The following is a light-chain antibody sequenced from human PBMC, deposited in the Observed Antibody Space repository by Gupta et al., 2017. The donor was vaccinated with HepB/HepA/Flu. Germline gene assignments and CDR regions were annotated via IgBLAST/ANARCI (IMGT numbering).Light chain of an antibody. CDR1: QSLLESNGHNY. V-gene: IGKV2-28*01. Sequence: DIVMTQSPLSLPVTPGEPASLSCRSSQSLLESNGHNYLDYYLQKAGQSPQLVLYLGSKPSSGLPDRFSGSASGADFTLKSSIVAAEAVRVYCCMYAVETPYTFGQGTKLQIK. CDR3: MYAVETPYT. J-gene: IGKJ2*01. CDR2: LGS.